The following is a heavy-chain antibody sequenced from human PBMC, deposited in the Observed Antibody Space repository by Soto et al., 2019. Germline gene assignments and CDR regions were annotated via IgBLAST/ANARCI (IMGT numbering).Heavy chain of an antibody. D-gene: IGHD3-16*02. V-gene: IGHV2-5*02. Sequence: QITLKQSAPTLVQPTQTLTLRCTFSGFSLSPVGVGVGWIPQPPGKALDWIAVIYLDSDKRYNPSLNNRLSINKDRTRNQVVVTMLNMDPVDTGTYYCAHLTITYGGVIGIDAFDIWGQGTLVTVSS. CDR1: GFSLSPVGVG. CDR2: IYLDSDK. J-gene: IGHJ3*02. CDR3: AHLTITYGGVIGIDAFDI.